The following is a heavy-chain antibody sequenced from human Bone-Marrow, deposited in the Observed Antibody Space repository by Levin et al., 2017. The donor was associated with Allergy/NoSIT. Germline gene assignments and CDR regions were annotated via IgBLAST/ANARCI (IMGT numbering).Heavy chain of an antibody. Sequence: PSETLSLTCTVSGDSISSGDFYWSWIRQPPGKGLEWVGYVSNRGTTSFNPSLSSLLNILVDTSKNQFSLILNSVTDAGKAVEYCARGGIDWYFDVWGRGTLVTVSS. J-gene: IGHJ2*01. CDR2: VSNRGTT. CDR3: ARGGIDWYFDV. V-gene: IGHV4-30-4*01. CDR1: GDSISSGDFY. D-gene: IGHD1-26*01.